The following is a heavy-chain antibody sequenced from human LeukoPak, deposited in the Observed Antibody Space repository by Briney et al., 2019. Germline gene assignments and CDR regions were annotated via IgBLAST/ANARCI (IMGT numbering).Heavy chain of an antibody. CDR2: INSDGSST. J-gene: IGHJ4*02. CDR3: ARAEYGYPGGY. D-gene: IGHD4-17*01. Sequence: GGSLRLACAASGFTFSSYWMHWVRQAPGKGLVWVSRINSDGSSTTYADSVKGRFTIPRDNAKNTVYLQMNSLRAEDTAVYYCARAEYGYPGGYWGQGTLVTVSS. V-gene: IGHV3-74*01. CDR1: GFTFSSYW.